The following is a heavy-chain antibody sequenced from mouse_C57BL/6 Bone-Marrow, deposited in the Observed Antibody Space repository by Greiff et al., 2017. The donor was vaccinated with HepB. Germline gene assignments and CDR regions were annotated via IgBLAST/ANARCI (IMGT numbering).Heavy chain of an antibody. J-gene: IGHJ4*01. CDR1: GFSLTSYG. V-gene: IGHV2-2*01. Sequence: QVQLKESGPGLVQPSQSLSITCTVSGFSLTSYGVHWVRQSPGKGLEWLGVIWSGGSTDYNAAFISRLSISKDNSKSQVFFKMNSLQADDTAIYYCARKGNYGSSWGYAMDYWGQGTSVTVSS. D-gene: IGHD1-1*01. CDR2: IWSGGST. CDR3: ARKGNYGSSWGYAMDY.